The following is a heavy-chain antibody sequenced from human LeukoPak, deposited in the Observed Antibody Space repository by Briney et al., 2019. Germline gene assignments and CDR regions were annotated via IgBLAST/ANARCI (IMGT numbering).Heavy chain of an antibody. CDR3: ARTYYYDSSGYYYEAY. Sequence: SETLSLTCAVYGGSFSGYYWSWIRQPPGKGLEWIGEINHSGSTNYNPSLKSRVTISVDTSKNQFSLKLSSVTAADTAVYYCARTYYYDSSGYYYEAYWGQGTLVTVSA. D-gene: IGHD3-22*01. J-gene: IGHJ4*02. CDR2: INHSGST. V-gene: IGHV4-34*01. CDR1: GGSFSGYY.